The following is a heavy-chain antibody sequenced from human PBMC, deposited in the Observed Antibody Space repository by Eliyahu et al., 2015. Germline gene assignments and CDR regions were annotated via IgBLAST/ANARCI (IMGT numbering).Heavy chain of an antibody. V-gene: IGHV3-23*01. CDR3: AQGAKDLDY. Sequence: EVQLLESGGGLVQPGGSLRXSCAASGFPFSSPAMTWVRQAPGKGLEWVSTISGSGDSTYYVGSVKGRFSISRDNSKSTMLLLMNSLSAEDTAVYYCAQGAKDLDYWGQGTVVTVSS. CDR2: ISGSGDST. J-gene: IGHJ4*02. D-gene: IGHD3-16*01. CDR1: GFPFSSPA.